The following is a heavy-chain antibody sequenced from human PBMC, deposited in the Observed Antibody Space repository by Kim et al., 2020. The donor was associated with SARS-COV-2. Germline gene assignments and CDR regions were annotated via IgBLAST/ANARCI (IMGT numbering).Heavy chain of an antibody. J-gene: IGHJ6*02. V-gene: IGHV3-30*07. D-gene: IGHD2-2*01. CDR3: ARDGRVVPAARSGYYYYGMDV. Sequence: FTISRDNSKNTLYLQMNSLRAEDTAVYYCARDGRVVPAARSGYYYYGMDVWGQGTTVTVSS.